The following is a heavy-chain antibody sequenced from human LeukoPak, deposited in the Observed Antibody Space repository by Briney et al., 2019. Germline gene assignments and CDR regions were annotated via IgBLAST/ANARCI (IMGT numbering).Heavy chain of an antibody. CDR1: GYTFTSYA. Sequence: ASVKVSCKASGYTFTSYAIHWVRHAPGQRLEWMGWINAGNGNTKYSQKFQGRVTITRHTSANTAYMELSSLRSEDTGVYYCARVQQRRGFDHWGRGTLVTVSS. CDR2: INAGNGNT. D-gene: IGHD6-13*01. V-gene: IGHV1-3*01. CDR3: ARVQQRRGFDH. J-gene: IGHJ5*02.